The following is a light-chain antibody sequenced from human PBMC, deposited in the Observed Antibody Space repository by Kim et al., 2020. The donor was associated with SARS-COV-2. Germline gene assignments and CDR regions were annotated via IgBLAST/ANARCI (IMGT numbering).Light chain of an antibody. J-gene: IGLJ3*02. CDR2: DVS. Sequence: GQLITISCTGTSSDVGGYNDVSWYQQHPGKAPKLMIYDVSKRPSGVSNRFSGSKSGNTASLTISGLQAEDEADYYCSSYTSSSTWVFGGGTQLTVL. CDR3: SSYTSSSTWV. CDR1: SSDVGGYND. V-gene: IGLV2-14*04.